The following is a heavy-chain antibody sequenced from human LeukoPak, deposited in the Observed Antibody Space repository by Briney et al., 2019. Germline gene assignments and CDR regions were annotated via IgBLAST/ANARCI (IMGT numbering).Heavy chain of an antibody. CDR1: GESISTYS. V-gene: IGHV4-4*07. Sequence: PSETLSLTCTVSGFVSGESISTYSWSWFRQPAGKGLEWLGRINTIVSTNYNPSLKSRVTISEDKSNNQLSLRLSSVTAADTAVYFCARDSRGTAPWYFDVWGRGTLVTVSS. CDR2: INTIVST. D-gene: IGHD3-22*01. J-gene: IGHJ2*01. CDR3: ARDSRGTAPWYFDV.